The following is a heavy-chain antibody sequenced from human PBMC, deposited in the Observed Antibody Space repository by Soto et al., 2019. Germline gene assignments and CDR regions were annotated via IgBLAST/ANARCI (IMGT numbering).Heavy chain of an antibody. Sequence: GGSLRLSCTTSGFTFGDYALSWVRQAPGKGLEWVGFIRRNAYGGTTDYAASVKGRFTISRDDSKSIAYLQMNSLRTEDTALYYCTRASSLDFDFWGQGTLATVYS. CDR1: GFTFGDYA. CDR2: IRRNAYGGTT. J-gene: IGHJ4*02. CDR3: TRASSLDFDF. D-gene: IGHD3-16*01. V-gene: IGHV3-49*04.